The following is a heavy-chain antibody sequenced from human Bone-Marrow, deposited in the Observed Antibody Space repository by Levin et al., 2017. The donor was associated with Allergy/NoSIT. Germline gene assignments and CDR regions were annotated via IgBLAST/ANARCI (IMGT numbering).Heavy chain of an antibody. CDR3: ARVHDVTFYYDSSGYYRDAFDV. J-gene: IGHJ3*01. D-gene: IGHD3-22*01. Sequence: GGSLRLSCVTSGFTFNSYWMTWVRQAPGKGLEWVAKIKEDGREQYYLKSVQGRFTISRDNARNSLFLQMNSLRVGDTAIYHCARVHDVTFYYDSSGYYRDAFDVWGQGTTVTVSS. V-gene: IGHV3-7*03. CDR1: GFTFNSYW. CDR2: IKEDGREQ.